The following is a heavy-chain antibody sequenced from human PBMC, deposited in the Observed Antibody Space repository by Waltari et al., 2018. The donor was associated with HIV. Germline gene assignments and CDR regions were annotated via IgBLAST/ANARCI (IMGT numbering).Heavy chain of an antibody. J-gene: IGHJ4*02. Sequence: QVQLQESGPGLVKPSQTLSLTCTVSGGSISSGDYYWSWIRQPPGKGLEWIGYIYYSGSTYYNPSLKGRVTISVDTSKNQFSLKLSSVTAADTAVYYCARDKSSGYYYFDYWGQGTLVTVSS. CDR3: ARDKSSGYYYFDY. D-gene: IGHD3-22*01. CDR2: IYYSGST. CDR1: GGSISSGDYY. V-gene: IGHV4-30-4*01.